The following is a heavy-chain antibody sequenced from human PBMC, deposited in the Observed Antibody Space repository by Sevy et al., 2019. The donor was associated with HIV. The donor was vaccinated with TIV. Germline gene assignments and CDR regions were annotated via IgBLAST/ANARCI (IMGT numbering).Heavy chain of an antibody. CDR2: ISGSGGST. Sequence: GGSLRLSCAASGFTFSSYAMSWVRQAPGEGLEWVSAISGSGGSTYYADSVKGRFTISRDNSKNTLYLQMNSLRAEDTAVYYCAKDYGSGSYYNSYYFDYWGQGTLVTVSS. V-gene: IGHV3-23*01. D-gene: IGHD3-10*01. CDR3: AKDYGSGSYYNSYYFDY. J-gene: IGHJ4*02. CDR1: GFTFSSYA.